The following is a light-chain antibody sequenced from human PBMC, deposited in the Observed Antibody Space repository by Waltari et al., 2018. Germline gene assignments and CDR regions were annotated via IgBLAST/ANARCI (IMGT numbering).Light chain of an antibody. V-gene: IGKV1-39*01. CDR2: TAS. Sequence: TCLASQSILSHFNWFQQQPGIAPKLLIHTASILQSGVPSRFSGSGSGTHFTLTITSLQPEDFATYFCQQTYSTPYTFGQGTKVDIK. J-gene: IGKJ2*01. CDR1: QSILSH. CDR3: QQTYSTPYT.